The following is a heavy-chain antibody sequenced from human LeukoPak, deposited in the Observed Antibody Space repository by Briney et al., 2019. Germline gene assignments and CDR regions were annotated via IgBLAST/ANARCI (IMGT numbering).Heavy chain of an antibody. CDR3: WRGHYCQY. V-gene: IGHV3-7*01. Sequence: PGGSLTLSCAASGFSFGVLWINWVRHAPGKGLECLANVKEDGSERNYVASVKGRFIISSDKSKNSVYLQMKGLRADDTAVYYCWRGHYCQYRSQGTLVSVSS. J-gene: IGHJ4*02. CDR2: VKEDGSER. CDR1: GFSFGVLW. D-gene: IGHD6-25*01.